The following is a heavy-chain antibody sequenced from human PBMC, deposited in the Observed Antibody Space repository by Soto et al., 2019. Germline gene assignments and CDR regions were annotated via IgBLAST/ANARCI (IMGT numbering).Heavy chain of an antibody. D-gene: IGHD1-26*01. J-gene: IGHJ5*02. CDR1: GGTFSSYA. Sequence: QVQLVQSGAEVKKPGSSVKVSCKASGGTFSSYAISWVRQAPGQGLEWMGGIIPIFGTANYAQKVQGRVTITADESTSTAYMELSSLRSEDTAVYYCARAPFLVGATIAAWFDPWGQGTLVTVSS. V-gene: IGHV1-69*01. CDR2: IIPIFGTA. CDR3: ARAPFLVGATIAAWFDP.